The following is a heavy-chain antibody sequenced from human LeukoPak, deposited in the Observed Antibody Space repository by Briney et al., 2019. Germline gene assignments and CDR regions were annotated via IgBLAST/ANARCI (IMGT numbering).Heavy chain of an antibody. D-gene: IGHD2-8*01. CDR3: ARDGEAVPEMGAFDI. Sequence: ASETLSLTCTVSGGSISSYYWSWIRQPPGKGLEWIGYIYYSGSTNYNPSLKSRVTISVDTSKNQFSLKLSSVTAADTAVYYCARDGEAVPEMGAFDIWGQGTMVTVPS. CDR2: IYYSGST. V-gene: IGHV4-59*01. CDR1: GGSISSYY. J-gene: IGHJ3*02.